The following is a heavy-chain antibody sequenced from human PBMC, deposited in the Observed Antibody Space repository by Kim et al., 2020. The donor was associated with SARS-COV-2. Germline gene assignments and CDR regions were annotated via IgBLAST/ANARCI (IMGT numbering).Heavy chain of an antibody. CDR3: TTGAGGYFDQ. J-gene: IGHJ4*02. V-gene: IGHV3-15*01. CDR1: GFTFTNAW. Sequence: GGSLRLSCVASGFTFTSGFTFTNAWMHWVRQAPGKGLEWVGRIKSTSHGETTDYTAPVKGRFIISRDDSKKTVYLQMNSLKAEDTAVYYCTTGAGGYFDQWGQETLVTVSS. D-gene: IGHD6-13*01. CDR2: IKSTSHGETT.